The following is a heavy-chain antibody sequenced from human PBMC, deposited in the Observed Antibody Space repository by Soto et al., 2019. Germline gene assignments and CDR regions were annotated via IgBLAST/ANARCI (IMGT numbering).Heavy chain of an antibody. Sequence: GGSLRLSCAASGFTFSSYAMSWVRQAPGKGLEWVSAISGSGGSTYYADSVKGRFTISRDNSKNTLYLQMNSLRAEDTAVYYSANALDTAMVNLGMDVWGQGTTVTVSS. V-gene: IGHV3-23*01. CDR3: ANALDTAMVNLGMDV. CDR1: GFTFSSYA. J-gene: IGHJ6*02. CDR2: ISGSGGST. D-gene: IGHD5-18*01.